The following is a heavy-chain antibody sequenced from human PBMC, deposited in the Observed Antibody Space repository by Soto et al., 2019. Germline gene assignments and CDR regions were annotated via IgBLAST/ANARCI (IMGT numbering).Heavy chain of an antibody. V-gene: IGHV1-69*06. CDR1: GGIFSSYA. Sequence: QVQLVQSGAEVKKPGSSVKVSCKASGGIFSSYAISWVRQAPGQGLEWMGGIIPIFGTANYAQKFQGRVTITADKSTSTAYMELSSLRSEDTAVYYCARDGKRIAAAGYFDYWGQGTLVTVSS. CDR3: ARDGKRIAAAGYFDY. D-gene: IGHD6-13*01. J-gene: IGHJ4*02. CDR2: IIPIFGTA.